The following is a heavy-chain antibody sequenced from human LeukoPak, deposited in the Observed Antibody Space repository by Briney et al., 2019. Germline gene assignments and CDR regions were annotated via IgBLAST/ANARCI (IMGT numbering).Heavy chain of an antibody. D-gene: IGHD3-10*01. CDR1: GGSISSGDYY. CDR2: IYYSGST. V-gene: IGHV4-30-4*08. J-gene: IGHJ4*02. CDR3: ARAPTLPYGSGSYYNS. Sequence: PSQTLSLTCTVSGGSISSGDYYWSWIRQPPGKGLEWIGYIYYSGSTYYNPSLKSRVTISVDTSKNQFSLKLSSVTAADTAVYYCARAPTLPYGSGSYYNSWGQGTLVIVSS.